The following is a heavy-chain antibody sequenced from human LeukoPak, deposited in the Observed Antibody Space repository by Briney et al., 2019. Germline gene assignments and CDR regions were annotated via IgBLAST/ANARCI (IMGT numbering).Heavy chain of an antibody. CDR2: IRYDGSNK. J-gene: IGHJ4*02. CDR3: AKPPDTATDY. V-gene: IGHV3-30*02. D-gene: IGHD5-18*01. CDR1: GFTFSSYG. Sequence: GGSLRLSCAASGFTFSSYGMHWVRQAPGKGLEWVAFIRYDGSNKYYADSVKGRFTISRDNTKNTLYLQMNSLRAEDTAVYYCAKPPDTATDYWGQGTLVTVSS.